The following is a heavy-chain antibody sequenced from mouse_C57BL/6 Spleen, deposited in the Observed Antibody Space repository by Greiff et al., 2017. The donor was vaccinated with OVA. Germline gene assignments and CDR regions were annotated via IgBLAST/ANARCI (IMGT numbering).Heavy chain of an antibody. CDR1: GYSITSGYY. CDR3: ARDRGSYYSNYVGYFDV. J-gene: IGHJ1*03. D-gene: IGHD2-5*01. Sequence: VQLQQSGPGLVKPSQSLSLTCSVTGYSITSGYYWNWIRQFPGNKLEWMGYISYDGSNNYNPSLKNRISITRDTSKNQFFLKLNSVTTEDTATYYCARDRGSYYSNYVGYFDVWGTGTTVTVSS. V-gene: IGHV3-6*01. CDR2: ISYDGSN.